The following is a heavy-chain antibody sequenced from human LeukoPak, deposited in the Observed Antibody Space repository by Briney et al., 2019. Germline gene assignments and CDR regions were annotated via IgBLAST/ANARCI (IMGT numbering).Heavy chain of an antibody. V-gene: IGHV4-38-2*01. CDR3: ARHGSSIADRGAFDY. D-gene: IGHD6-6*01. Sequence: PSETLSLTCAVSGYSISSGYYWGWIRQPPGKGLEWSGSIYHSGSTYYNPSLKSRVTISVDTSKNQFSLKLSSVTAADTAVYYWARHGSSIADRGAFDYWGQGTLVTVSS. CDR1: GYSISSGYY. CDR2: IYHSGST. J-gene: IGHJ4*02.